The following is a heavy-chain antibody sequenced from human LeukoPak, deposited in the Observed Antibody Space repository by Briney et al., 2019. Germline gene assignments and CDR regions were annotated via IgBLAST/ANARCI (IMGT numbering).Heavy chain of an antibody. CDR1: GFTFSSYW. CDR3: ARDRTYDSSGLFDY. Sequence: PGGSLRLSCAASGFTFSSYWMSWVRQAPGKGLEWVANIKQDGSEEYYVDSVKGRFTISRDNAKNSLYLQMNSLRAEDTAVYYCARDRTYDSSGLFDYWGQGTLVTVSS. J-gene: IGHJ4*02. D-gene: IGHD3-22*01. CDR2: IKQDGSEE. V-gene: IGHV3-7*01.